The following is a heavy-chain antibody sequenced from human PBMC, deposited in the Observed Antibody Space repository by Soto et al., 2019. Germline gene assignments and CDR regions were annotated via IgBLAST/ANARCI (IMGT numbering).Heavy chain of an antibody. CDR3: ARGRGLRFHYGMDV. Sequence: PSETLSLTCAVYGGSFSGYYWSWIRQPPGKGLEWIGEINHSGSTNYNPSLKSRVTISVDTSKNQFSLKLSSVTAADTAVYYCARGRGLRFHYGMDVWGQGTTVTVSS. J-gene: IGHJ6*02. D-gene: IGHD3-16*01. V-gene: IGHV4-34*01. CDR2: INHSGST. CDR1: GGSFSGYY.